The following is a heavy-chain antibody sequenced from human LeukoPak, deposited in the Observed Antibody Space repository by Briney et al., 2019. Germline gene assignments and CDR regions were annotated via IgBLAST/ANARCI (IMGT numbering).Heavy chain of an antibody. J-gene: IGHJ4*02. CDR1: GFSLITYN. CDR3: ARGVYYYDSSGYYILGY. Sequence: GGSLRLSCAASGFSLITYNMNWVRQAPGKGLEWVSGINWNGGSTGYADSVKGRFTISRDNAKNSLYLQMNSLRAEDTALYYCARGVYYYDSSGYYILGYWGQGTLVTVSS. CDR2: INWNGGST. V-gene: IGHV3-20*04. D-gene: IGHD3-22*01.